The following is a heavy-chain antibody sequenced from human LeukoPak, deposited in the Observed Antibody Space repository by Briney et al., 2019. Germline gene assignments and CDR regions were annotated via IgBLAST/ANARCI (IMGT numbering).Heavy chain of an antibody. J-gene: IGHJ4*02. Sequence: GGSLRLSCAASGFTFSGSAMHWVRQASGKGLEWVGRIRSKANSYATAYAASVKGRFTISRDDSKNTAYLQMNSLKTEDTAVYYCTSFHAHYDSSGYPYYFDYWGQGTLVTVSS. V-gene: IGHV3-73*01. CDR3: TSFHAHYDSSGYPYYFDY. CDR1: GFTFSGSA. D-gene: IGHD3-22*01. CDR2: IRSKANSYAT.